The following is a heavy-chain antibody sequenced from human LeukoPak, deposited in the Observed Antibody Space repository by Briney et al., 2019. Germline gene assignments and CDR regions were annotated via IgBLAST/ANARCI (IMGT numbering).Heavy chain of an antibody. CDR3: ASGGGWVFDN. J-gene: IGHJ4*02. V-gene: IGHV3-74*01. CDR1: GFTFSSYW. D-gene: IGHD6-19*01. CDR2: TNSDGSST. Sequence: GGSLRLSCAASGFTFSSYWMHWVRQAPGKGLVWVSRTNSDGSSTSYADSVKGRFTISRDNAKNSQYLQMNSLRAEDTAVYYCASGGGWVFDNWGQGTLVTVSS.